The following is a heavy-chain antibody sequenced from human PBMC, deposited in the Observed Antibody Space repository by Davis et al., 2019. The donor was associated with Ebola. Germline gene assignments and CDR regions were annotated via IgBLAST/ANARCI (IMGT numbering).Heavy chain of an antibody. J-gene: IGHJ4*02. D-gene: IGHD1-26*01. Sequence: GESLKISCAASGFTFKTFAMHWVRQAPGKGLEWVAVISYDGSNKYYADSVKGRFTISRDNSKNTLYLQMNSLRAEDTAVYYCARDWLVGALDYWGQGTLVTVSS. CDR1: GFTFKTFA. CDR3: ARDWLVGALDY. CDR2: ISYDGSNK. V-gene: IGHV3-30*03.